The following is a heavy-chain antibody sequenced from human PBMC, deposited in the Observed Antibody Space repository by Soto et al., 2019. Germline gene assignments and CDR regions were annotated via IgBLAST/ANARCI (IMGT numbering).Heavy chain of an antibody. CDR3: ASMGLWFGELKS. J-gene: IGHJ5*02. CDR2: IYYSGNT. Sequence: SETLSLTCTVSGGSISSGGYYWSWIRQHPGKGLEWIGYIYYSGNTYYNPSLKSRVTISVDTSKNQFSLKLSSVTAADTAVYYCASMGLWFGELKSWGQGTLVTVSS. D-gene: IGHD3-10*01. CDR1: GGSISSGGYY. V-gene: IGHV4-31*03.